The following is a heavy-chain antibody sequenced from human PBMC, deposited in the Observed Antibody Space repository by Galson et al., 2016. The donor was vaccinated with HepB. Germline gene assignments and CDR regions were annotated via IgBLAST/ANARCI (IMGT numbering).Heavy chain of an antibody. Sequence: SLRLSCAASGFTVSSTFMTWVRQAPGKGLEWVSVIYSGDSTNYAASVKGRFTISRDNSKNTLYLQMNSLRVEDTAVYYCARGKAVTGSDPLDPWGQGTLVTVSS. CDR1: GFTVSSTF. D-gene: IGHD6-19*01. CDR2: IYSGDST. CDR3: ARGKAVTGSDPLDP. J-gene: IGHJ5*02. V-gene: IGHV3-53*01.